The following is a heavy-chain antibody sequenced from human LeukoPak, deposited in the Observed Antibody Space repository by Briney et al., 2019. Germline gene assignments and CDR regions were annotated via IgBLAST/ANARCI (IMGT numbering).Heavy chain of an antibody. V-gene: IGHV5-51*01. D-gene: IGHD3-22*01. J-gene: IGHJ5*02. CDR1: GYSFTSYW. Sequence: GESLKISCKGSGYSFTSYWIGWVRQMPGKGLEWMGIIYPGDSDTRYSPSFQGQVTISADKSVSTAYLQWSSLKASDTAMYYCARRQVSYYDSSGYYGSWFDPWGQGTLVTVSS. CDR2: IYPGDSDT. CDR3: ARRQVSYYDSSGYYGSWFDP.